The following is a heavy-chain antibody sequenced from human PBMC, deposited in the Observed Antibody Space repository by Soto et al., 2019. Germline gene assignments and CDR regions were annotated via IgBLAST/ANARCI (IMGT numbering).Heavy chain of an antibody. D-gene: IGHD1-20*01. CDR3: ARAFPDNYSPSYYYGMDV. V-gene: IGHV3-21*05. Sequence: GGSLRLSCAASGFTFSTYGVHWVRQAPGKGLEWVSYISSSSSYTNYADSVKGRFTISRDNAKNSLYLQMNSLRAEDTAVYYCARAFPDNYSPSYYYGMDVWGQGTTVTV. CDR2: ISSSSSYT. CDR1: GFTFSTYG. J-gene: IGHJ6*02.